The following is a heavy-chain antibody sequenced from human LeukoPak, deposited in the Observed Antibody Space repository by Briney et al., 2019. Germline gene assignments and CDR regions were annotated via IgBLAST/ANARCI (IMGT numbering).Heavy chain of an antibody. V-gene: IGHV3-74*01. CDR1: GFTFSSYW. Sequence: GGSLRLSCAASGFTFSSYWMHWVRQAPGKGLVWVSRINSDGSTTSYADSVKGRFTISRDNAKNTLYLQMNSLRAEDTAAYYCARRSTARDAFDIWGQGTMVTVSS. CDR3: ARRSTARDAFDI. D-gene: IGHD5-18*01. CDR2: INSDGSTT. J-gene: IGHJ3*02.